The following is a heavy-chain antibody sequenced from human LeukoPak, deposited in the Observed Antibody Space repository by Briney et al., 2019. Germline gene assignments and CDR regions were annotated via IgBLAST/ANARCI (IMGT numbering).Heavy chain of an antibody. J-gene: IGHJ5*02. D-gene: IGHD2-15*01. CDR3: SRHAGVVAAPSNWFDP. CDR2: IRSKANSYAT. CDR1: GFTFSGSA. V-gene: IGHV3-73*01. Sequence: GGSLRLSCAASGFTFSGSAMHWVRQASGKGLEWVGRIRSKANSYATTYAASVKGRFTISRDDSKNTAYLRMNSLKTEDTAVYYCSRHAGVVAAPSNWFDPWGQGTLVTVSS.